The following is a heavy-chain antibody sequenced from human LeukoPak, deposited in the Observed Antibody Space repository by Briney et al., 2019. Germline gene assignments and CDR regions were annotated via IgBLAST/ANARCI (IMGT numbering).Heavy chain of an antibody. D-gene: IGHD3-16*01. V-gene: IGHV4-4*07. CDR3: ARGGGTAALYYFDY. CDR2: MYTSVST. CDR1: GGSISNYY. J-gene: IGHJ4*02. Sequence: SETLSLTCTVSGGSISNYYWSWIRQPAGKGLEWIGHMYTSVSTNYNPSLKSRVAMSVDTSKSQFSLKLSSVTAADTAVYYCARGGGTAALYYFDYWGQGTLVAASS.